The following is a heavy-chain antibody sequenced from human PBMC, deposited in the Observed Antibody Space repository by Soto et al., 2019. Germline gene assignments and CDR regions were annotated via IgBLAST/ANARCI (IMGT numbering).Heavy chain of an antibody. Sequence: EEQLVESGGGLVQPGGSLRVSCAASGFTFSDYWMHWVRQVPGKGLVWVSRIKGDGRRVDFADSVRGRFTISRDNAENTVYLQMSSLRAEDAAVYYCRRGAYHAYYIHSWGQGTLVTVSS. J-gene: IGHJ4*02. CDR2: IKGDGRRV. D-gene: IGHD3-10*01. CDR1: GFTFSDYW. CDR3: RRGAYHAYYIHS. V-gene: IGHV3-74*01.